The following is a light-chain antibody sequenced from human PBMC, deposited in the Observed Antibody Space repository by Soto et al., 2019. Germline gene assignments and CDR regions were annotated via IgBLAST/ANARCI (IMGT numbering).Light chain of an antibody. CDR3: SSYTTAFFYV. J-gene: IGLJ1*01. V-gene: IGLV2-14*01. CDR2: GVT. CDR1: SSDIGAFNY. Sequence: QCALTQPASVSGSPGQSITISCTGSSSDIGAFNYVAWYQQHPGKAPKLIIHGVTNRPSGVSSRFSGSKSDYTASLTISGLQAEDEADYYCSSYTTAFFYVFGTGTKLTVL.